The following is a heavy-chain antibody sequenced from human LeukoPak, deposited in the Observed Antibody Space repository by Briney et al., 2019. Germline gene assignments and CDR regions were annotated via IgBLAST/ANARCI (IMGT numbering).Heavy chain of an antibody. CDR2: INPDGSST. Sequence: GGSLRLSCAASGFTFSNSWMHWVRQAPGKGLVWVSRINPDGSSTRYADSVKDRFTISRDNAKNTLYLQMNSLRAEDTAVYYCARDQGGPRDYWGQGSLVTVSS. D-gene: IGHD3-16*01. CDR1: GFTFSNSW. CDR3: ARDQGGPRDY. J-gene: IGHJ4*02. V-gene: IGHV3-74*01.